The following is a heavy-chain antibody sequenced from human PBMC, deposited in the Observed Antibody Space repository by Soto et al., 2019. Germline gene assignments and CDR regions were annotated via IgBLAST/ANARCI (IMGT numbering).Heavy chain of an antibody. D-gene: IGHD6-6*01. CDR1: GGSISSYY. Sequence: TLSLTCTVSGGSISSYYWSWIRQPPGKGLEWIGYIYYSGSTNYNPSLKSRVTISVDTSKNQFSLKLSSVTAADTAVYYCARASSIAARARFDPWGQGTLVTVSS. V-gene: IGHV4-59*01. CDR3: ARASSIAARARFDP. CDR2: IYYSGST. J-gene: IGHJ5*02.